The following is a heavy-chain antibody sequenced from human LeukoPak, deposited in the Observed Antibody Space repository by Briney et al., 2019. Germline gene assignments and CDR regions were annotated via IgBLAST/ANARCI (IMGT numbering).Heavy chain of an antibody. J-gene: IGHJ3*02. D-gene: IGHD3-22*01. V-gene: IGHV1-18*01. CDR1: GYTFTSYG. CDR2: VSAYNGNT. Sequence: ASVKVSCKASGYTFTSYGISWVRQAPGQGLEWMGWVSAYNGNTNYAQKLQGRVTITTDTSTSTAYMELRSLRSDDTAVYYCARGMSPVPYYYDSSGEPLHDAFDIWGQGTMVTVSS. CDR3: ARGMSPVPYYYDSSGEPLHDAFDI.